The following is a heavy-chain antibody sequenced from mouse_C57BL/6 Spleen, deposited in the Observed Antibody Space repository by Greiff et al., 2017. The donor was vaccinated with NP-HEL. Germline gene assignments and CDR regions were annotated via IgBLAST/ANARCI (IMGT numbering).Heavy chain of an antibody. CDR3: ARDTTALMDY. Sequence: VKLQQSGPELVKPGASVKISCKASGYAFSSSWMNWVKQRPGKGLEWIGRIYPGDGDTNYNGKFKGKATLTADKSSSTAYMQLSSLTSEDSAVYFCARDTTALMDYWGQGTSVTVSS. CDR2: IYPGDGDT. D-gene: IGHD1-2*01. V-gene: IGHV1-82*01. J-gene: IGHJ4*01. CDR1: GYAFSSSW.